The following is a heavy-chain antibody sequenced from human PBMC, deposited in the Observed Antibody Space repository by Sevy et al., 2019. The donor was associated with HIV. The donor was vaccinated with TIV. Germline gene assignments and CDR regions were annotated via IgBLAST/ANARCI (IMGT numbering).Heavy chain of an antibody. J-gene: IGHJ4*02. CDR3: AGPILTYNNGWSYYDY. CDR1: GASISSSGYY. V-gene: IGHV4-39*01. Sequence: SETLSLTCTVSGASISSSGYYWGWIRQPPGKGLEWIASINYSGSTFYNPSLKTRVTISPDTSNNQFSLDLNSETAADTAIYYCAGPILTYNNGWSYYDYWGQGTVVTVSS. D-gene: IGHD6-19*01. CDR2: INYSGST.